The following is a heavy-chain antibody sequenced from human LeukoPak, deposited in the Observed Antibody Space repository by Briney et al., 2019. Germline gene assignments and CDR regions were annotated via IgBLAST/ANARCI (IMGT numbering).Heavy chain of an antibody. V-gene: IGHV3-23*01. CDR1: GFTFSSYA. J-gene: IGHJ3*02. CDR2: ISGSGGST. Sequence: PGGSLRLSCAASGFTFSSYAMSWVRQAPGKGLEWVSAISGSGGSTYYADSVKGRFSISRDNSKNTLYLQMNSLRAEDTAVYYCAKIGAVAVNHDAFDIWGQGTMVTVSS. D-gene: IGHD6-19*01. CDR3: AKIGAVAVNHDAFDI.